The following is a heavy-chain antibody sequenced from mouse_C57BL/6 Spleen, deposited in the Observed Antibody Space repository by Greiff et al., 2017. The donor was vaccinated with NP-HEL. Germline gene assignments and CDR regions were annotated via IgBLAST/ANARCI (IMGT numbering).Heavy chain of an antibody. CDR3: ARGTTVVGDY. CDR2: ISYDGSN. Sequence: ESGPGLVKPSQSLSLTCSVTGYSITSGYYWNWIRQFPGNKLEWMGYISYDGSNNYNPSLKNRISITRDTSKNQFFLKLNSVTTEDTATYYCARGTTVVGDYWGQGTTLTVSS. J-gene: IGHJ2*01. V-gene: IGHV3-6*01. D-gene: IGHD1-1*01. CDR1: GYSITSGYY.